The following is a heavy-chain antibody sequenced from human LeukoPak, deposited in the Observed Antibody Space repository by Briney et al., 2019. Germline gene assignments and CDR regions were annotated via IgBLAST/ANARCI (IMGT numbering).Heavy chain of an antibody. V-gene: IGHV3-64*01. CDR2: ISSNGDST. D-gene: IGHD3-22*01. CDR3: AREYYYEELDY. Sequence: PGGSLRLSCEASGFXFSSYPMHWVRQAPGKGLEYVSGISSNGDSTYYANSVKGRFTISRDNSKNTLYLQMGSLRAEDMAVYYCAREYYYEELDYWGQGTLVTVSS. J-gene: IGHJ4*02. CDR1: GFXFSSYP.